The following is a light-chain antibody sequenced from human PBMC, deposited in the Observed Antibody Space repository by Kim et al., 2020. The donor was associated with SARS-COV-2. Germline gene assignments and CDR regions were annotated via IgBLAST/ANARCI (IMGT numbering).Light chain of an antibody. J-gene: IGLJ3*02. CDR2: DVS. V-gene: IGLV2-14*03. Sequence: GQSITISCTGTSRDVGGYNYVSWYQQHPGKAPKLMIYDVSNRPSGVSNRFSGSKSGNTASLTISGLQAEDEADYYCSSYTSSSTGVFGGGTKLTVL. CDR3: SSYTSSSTGV. CDR1: SRDVGGYNY.